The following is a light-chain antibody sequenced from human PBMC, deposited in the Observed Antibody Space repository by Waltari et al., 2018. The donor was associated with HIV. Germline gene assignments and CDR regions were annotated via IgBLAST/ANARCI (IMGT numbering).Light chain of an antibody. CDR2: DVN. CDR3: AAYAGNNIVI. CDR1: SSDIGYFNY. J-gene: IGLJ2*01. V-gene: IGLV2-8*01. Sequence: QSALTQPPSASGSPGQSVTVSCTRTSSDIGYFNYVSWYQQHPGKAPKLLIYDVNKRPSGVPDRFSASKSGATASLTVSGLLAEDEADYYCAAYAGNNIVIFGGGTKVTV.